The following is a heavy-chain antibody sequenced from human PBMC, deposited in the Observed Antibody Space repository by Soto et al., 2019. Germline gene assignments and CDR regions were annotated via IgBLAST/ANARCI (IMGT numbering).Heavy chain of an antibody. J-gene: IGHJ5*02. CDR3: ARDRGSYGDYNWFDP. CDR2: IYYSGST. CDR1: GGSISSYY. V-gene: IGHV4-59*01. D-gene: IGHD4-17*01. Sequence: QVQLQESGPGLVKPSETLSLTCTVSGGSISSYYWSWIRQPPGKGLEWIGYIYYSGSTNYNPSLKSRVTISVDTSKNQFSLKLSSVTAADTAVYYCARDRGSYGDYNWFDPWGQGTLVTVSS.